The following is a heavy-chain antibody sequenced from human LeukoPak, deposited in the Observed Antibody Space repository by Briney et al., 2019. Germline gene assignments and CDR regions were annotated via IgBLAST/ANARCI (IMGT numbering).Heavy chain of an antibody. V-gene: IGHV4-31*03. CDR1: GGSISSGGYY. Sequence: SQTLSLTCTVSGGSISSGGYYWSWLRQHPGMGLEWIGYIYYSGSTYYNPSLKSRVTISVDTSKNQFSLKLSSVTAADTAVYYCTRLAYCGGDCLDPWGQGTLVTVSS. CDR3: TRLAYCGGDCLDP. J-gene: IGHJ5*02. D-gene: IGHD2-21*01. CDR2: IYYSGST.